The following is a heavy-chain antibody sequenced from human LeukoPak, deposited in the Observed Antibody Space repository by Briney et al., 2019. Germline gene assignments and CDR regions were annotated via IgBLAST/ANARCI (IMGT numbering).Heavy chain of an antibody. V-gene: IGHV7-4-1*02. CDR2: INTNTGNP. CDR1: GYTFTSYA. D-gene: IGHD6-19*01. J-gene: IGHJ4*02. CDR3: ARSYSSGWYVFTVVSRYFDY. Sequence: ASVKVSCKASGYTFTSYAMNWVRQAPGQGLEWMGWINTNTGNPTYAQGFTGRFVFSLDTSVSTAYLQISSLKAEDSAVYYCARSYSSGWYVFTVVSRYFDYWGQGTLVTVSS.